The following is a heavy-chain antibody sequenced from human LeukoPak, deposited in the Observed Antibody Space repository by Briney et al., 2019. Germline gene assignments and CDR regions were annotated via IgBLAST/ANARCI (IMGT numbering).Heavy chain of an antibody. CDR3: ARDKNDFWSGYYRGGYYYYYYMDV. V-gene: IGHV4-59*01. D-gene: IGHD3-3*01. CDR2: IYYSGGT. Sequence: SETLSLTCTVSGGSISSYYWSWIRHPPGKGLEWSGYIYYSGGTNYNPSLKSRVTISVDTSKNQFSLKLSSVTAADTAVYYCARDKNDFWSGYYRGGYYYYYYMDVWGKGTTVTVSS. J-gene: IGHJ6*03. CDR1: GGSISSYY.